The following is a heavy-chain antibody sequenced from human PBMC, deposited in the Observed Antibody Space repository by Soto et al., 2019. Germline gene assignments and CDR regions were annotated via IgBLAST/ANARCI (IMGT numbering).Heavy chain of an antibody. CDR3: AKDGTVTSAFDY. CDR1: GFPFSTYA. V-gene: IGHV3-23*01. Sequence: EVQLLESGGGLVQPGGSRGPSCAAPGFPFSTYAMTWFPQAPGKGLEWFSAISGSGGSTYYAESVKGRFTISRDNSKNTLYLQMNSLRAEDTAVYYCAKDGTVTSAFDYWGQGTLVTVSS. D-gene: IGHD4-17*01. J-gene: IGHJ4*02. CDR2: ISGSGGST.